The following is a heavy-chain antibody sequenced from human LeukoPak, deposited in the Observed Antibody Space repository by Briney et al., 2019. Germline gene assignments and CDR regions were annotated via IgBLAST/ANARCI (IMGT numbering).Heavy chain of an antibody. Sequence: GGSLRLSCAVSGFTFSNAWMSWVRQAPGKGLEWVGRIKSKTDGGTTDYAAPVKGRFTTSRDDSKNTLYLQMNSLKTEDTAVYYCTTGFCSSTSCSYWGQGTLVTVSS. CDR1: GFTFSNAW. CDR3: TTGFCSSTSCSY. J-gene: IGHJ4*02. V-gene: IGHV3-15*01. D-gene: IGHD2-2*01. CDR2: IKSKTDGGTT.